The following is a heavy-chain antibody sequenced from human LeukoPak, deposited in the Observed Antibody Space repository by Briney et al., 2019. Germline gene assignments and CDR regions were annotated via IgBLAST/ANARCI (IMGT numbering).Heavy chain of an antibody. Sequence: SGTLSLTCTVSGGSISSYYWSWIRQPPGKGLEWIGYIYYSGSTNYNPSLKSRVTISVDTSKNQFSLKLSSVTAADTAVYYCARGGYYDSSGYYTDDAFDIWGQGTMVTVSS. J-gene: IGHJ3*02. CDR3: ARGGYYDSSGYYTDDAFDI. CDR1: GGSISSYY. CDR2: IYYSGST. D-gene: IGHD3-22*01. V-gene: IGHV4-59*01.